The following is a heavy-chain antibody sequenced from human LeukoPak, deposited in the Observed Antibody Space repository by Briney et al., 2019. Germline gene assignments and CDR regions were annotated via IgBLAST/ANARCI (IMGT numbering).Heavy chain of an antibody. CDR1: GYSFTSYG. CDR3: ARDVYYDSRGGGY. V-gene: IGHV1-18*01. J-gene: IGHJ4*02. D-gene: IGHD3-22*01. Sequence: AASVKVSCKASGYSFTSYGFSWVRQAPGQGLEWMGWISAYNGNTNYAQKLQGRVTMTTDTSTSTAYMELRSLRSDDTAVYYCARDVYYDSRGGGYWGQGTLVTVSS. CDR2: ISAYNGNT.